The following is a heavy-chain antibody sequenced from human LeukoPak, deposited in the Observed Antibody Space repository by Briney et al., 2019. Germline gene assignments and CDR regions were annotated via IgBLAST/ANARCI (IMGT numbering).Heavy chain of an antibody. V-gene: IGHV4-59*08. J-gene: IGHJ4*02. CDR1: GGSFSGYY. CDR3: ARSSTGRQLESD. CDR2: IYYSGST. Sequence: SETLSLTCAVYGGSFSGYYWSWIRQPPGKGLEWIGYIYYSGSTNYNPSLKSRVTISVDTSKNQFSLKLSSVTAADTAVYYCARSSTGRQLESDWGQGTLVTVSS. D-gene: IGHD6-6*01.